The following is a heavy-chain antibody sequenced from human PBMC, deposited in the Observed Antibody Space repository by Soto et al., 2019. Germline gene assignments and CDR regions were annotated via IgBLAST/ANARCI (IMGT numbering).Heavy chain of an antibody. CDR1: GHTFTSYG. V-gene: IGHV1-18*01. CDR3: ARNIKTTSGWYVPSLFDYYYYGMDV. CDR2: ISAYNGNT. Sequence: ASVKVSCKASGHTFTSYGISWVRQAPGQGLEWMGWISAYNGNTNYAQKLQGRVTMTTDTSTSTAYMELRSLRSDDTAVYYCARNIKTTSGWYVPSLFDYYYYGMDVWGQGTTVTVSS. D-gene: IGHD6-19*01. J-gene: IGHJ6*02.